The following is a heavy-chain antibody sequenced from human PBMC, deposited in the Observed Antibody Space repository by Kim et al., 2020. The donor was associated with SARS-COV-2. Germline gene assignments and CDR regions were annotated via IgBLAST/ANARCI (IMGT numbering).Heavy chain of an antibody. J-gene: IGHJ4*02. D-gene: IGHD6-13*01. Sequence: SETLSLTCTVSGGSISSSSYYWGWIRQPPGKGLEWIGSIYYSGSTYYNPSLKSRVTISVDTSKNQFSLKLSSVTAADTAVYYCARPTVSSWYEFDYWGQGTLVTVSS. CDR2: IYYSGST. CDR1: GGSISSSSYY. V-gene: IGHV4-39*01. CDR3: ARPTVSSWYEFDY.